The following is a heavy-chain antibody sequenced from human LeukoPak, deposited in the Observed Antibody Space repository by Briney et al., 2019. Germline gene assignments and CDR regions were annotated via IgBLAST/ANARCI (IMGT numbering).Heavy chain of an antibody. CDR2: ITSSSSYM. CDR3: ARGTFCSSASCYTPSYFDY. CDR1: AFTFSNYN. D-gene: IGHD2-2*02. V-gene: IGHV3-21*01. Sequence: GGSLRLSCAASAFTFSNYNMNWLRQAPGKGLEWVSSITSSSSYMYYADSVKGRFTISRDNAKNSLYLQMNSLRAEDTAVYFCARGTFCSSASCYTPSYFDYWGQGTLVTVSS. J-gene: IGHJ4*02.